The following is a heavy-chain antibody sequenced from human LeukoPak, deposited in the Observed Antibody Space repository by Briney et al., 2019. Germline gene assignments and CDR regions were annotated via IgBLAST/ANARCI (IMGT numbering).Heavy chain of an antibody. J-gene: IGHJ4*02. CDR2: IKQDGSET. V-gene: IGHV3-7*03. CDR1: GFTFSAYW. CDR3: AALIIGRPFDY. Sequence: PGRSLRLSCVASGFTFSAYWMSWVRQAPGKGLEYMASIKQDGSETYYVDSVKGRFTISRDNAKDSLDLQMNNLRAEDTAVYYCAALIIGRPFDYWGQGTLVIVSS. D-gene: IGHD1-26*01.